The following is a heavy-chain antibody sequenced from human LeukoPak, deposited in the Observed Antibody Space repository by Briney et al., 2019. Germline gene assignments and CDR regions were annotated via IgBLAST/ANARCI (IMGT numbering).Heavy chain of an antibody. J-gene: IGHJ4*02. CDR3: ARDVDSSGYCDY. D-gene: IGHD3-22*01. CDR2: IYYSGST. Sequence: SETLSLTCTVSGGSMRSYYWSWIRQPPGKGLEWIGYIYYSGSTNYNPSLKSRVTISVDTSKNQFSLKVRSVSAADTAVYYCARDVDSSGYCDYWGQGTLVTVSS. CDR1: GGSMRSYY. V-gene: IGHV4-59*01.